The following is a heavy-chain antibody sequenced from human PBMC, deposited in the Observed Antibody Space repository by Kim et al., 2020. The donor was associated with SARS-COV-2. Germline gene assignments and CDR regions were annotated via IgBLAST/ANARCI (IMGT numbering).Heavy chain of an antibody. D-gene: IGHD6-6*01. CDR3: AKGARSVYYYYYYMDV. J-gene: IGHJ6*03. V-gene: IGHV3-23*01. CDR1: GFTFSSYA. Sequence: GGSLRLSCAASGFTFSSYAMSWVRQAPGKGLEWVSAISGSGGSTYYADSVKGRFTISRDNSKNTLYLQMNSLRAEDTAVYYCAKGARSVYYYYYYMDVWGKGTTVTVSS. CDR2: ISGSGGST.